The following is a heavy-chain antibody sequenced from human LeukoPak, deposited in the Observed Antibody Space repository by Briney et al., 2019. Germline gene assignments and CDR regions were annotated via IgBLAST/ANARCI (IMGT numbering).Heavy chain of an antibody. V-gene: IGHV3-30*04. Sequence: GGSLRLSCAASIFPFSSYAMHWVRQAPGKGLEWVAVISYDGKNKYYADSVKGRFTISRDNSKNTLYLQMNSLRAEDTAVYYCARDQGYYDFWSGYYTTPYFDYWGQGTLVTVSS. D-gene: IGHD3-3*01. CDR2: ISYDGKNK. CDR3: ARDQGYYDFWSGYYTTPYFDY. CDR1: IFPFSSYA. J-gene: IGHJ4*02.